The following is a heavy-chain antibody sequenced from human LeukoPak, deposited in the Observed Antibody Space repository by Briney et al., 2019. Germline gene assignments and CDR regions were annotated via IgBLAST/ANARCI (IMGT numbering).Heavy chain of an antibody. CDR1: GFTFSSYA. D-gene: IGHD6-6*01. J-gene: IGHJ4*02. CDR3: ATRREYSSSRGY. V-gene: IGHV3-23*01. CDR2: ISGSGGST. Sequence: GRSLRLSCAASGFTFSSYAMSWVRQAPGKGLEWVSAISGSGGSTYYADSVKGRFTISRDKSKNTLYLQMNSLRAEDTAVYYCATRREYSSSRGYWGQGTLVTVSS.